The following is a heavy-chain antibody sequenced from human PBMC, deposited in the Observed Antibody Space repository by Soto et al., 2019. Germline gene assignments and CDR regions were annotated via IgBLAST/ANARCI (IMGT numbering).Heavy chain of an antibody. CDR3: ALIRWYRDYAMDV. Sequence: QVTLKESGPVLVKPTETLTLTCTVSGFSLSNPVMGVSWIRQPPGKALEWLIHIFSNDEKSYSTSLRSRLTISRDTSKSQVVLSMTNMDPVDTATYFCALIRWYRDYAMDVWGQGTTVTVSS. CDR2: IFSNDEK. CDR1: GFSLSNPVMG. J-gene: IGHJ6*02. V-gene: IGHV2-26*01. D-gene: IGHD2-15*01.